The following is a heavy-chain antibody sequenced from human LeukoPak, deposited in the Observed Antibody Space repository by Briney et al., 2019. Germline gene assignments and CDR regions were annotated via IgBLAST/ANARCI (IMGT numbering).Heavy chain of an antibody. CDR2: IYWDDDK. D-gene: IGHD6-13*01. V-gene: IGHV2-5*02. J-gene: IGHJ4*02. CDR1: GFSLTTGGGG. Sequence: SGPTLVHPTRPLTLTCTFSGFSLTTGGGGVGWIRQPPEKALEWLAVIYWDDDKRYSPSLKSRLTISKDTSKNQVVLTMTNMDPVDTATYYCAHRPPGAAGVEWSFDYWGQGTLVTVSS. CDR3: AHRPPGAAGVEWSFDY.